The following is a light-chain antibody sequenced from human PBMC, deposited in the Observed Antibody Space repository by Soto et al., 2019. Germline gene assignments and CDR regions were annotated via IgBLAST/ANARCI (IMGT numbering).Light chain of an antibody. J-gene: IGLJ2*01. CDR3: AAWDGRLKGVV. CDR1: SSNIGSNT. CDR2: NNN. V-gene: IGLV1-44*01. Sequence: QSVLTQPPSASGTPGQRVTLSCSGSSSNIGSNTVNWYQQFPGTAPKLLMYNNNQRPSGVPDRFSGSKSGTSASLAISGLQSEDEADYYCAAWDGRLKGVVFGGGTQLTVL.